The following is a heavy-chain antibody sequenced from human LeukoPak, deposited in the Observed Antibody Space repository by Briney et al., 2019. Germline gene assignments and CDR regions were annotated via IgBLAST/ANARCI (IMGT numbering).Heavy chain of an antibody. D-gene: IGHD3-3*01. CDR1: GFTFSSYA. CDR2: ISGSGGST. Sequence: GGSLRLSCAASGFTFSSYAMSWVRRAPGKGLEWVSAISGSGGSTYYADSVKGRFTISRDNSKNTLYLQMNSLRAEDTAVYYCAKTWGITIFGVVTHHFDYWGQGTLVTVSS. J-gene: IGHJ4*02. CDR3: AKTWGITIFGVVTHHFDY. V-gene: IGHV3-23*01.